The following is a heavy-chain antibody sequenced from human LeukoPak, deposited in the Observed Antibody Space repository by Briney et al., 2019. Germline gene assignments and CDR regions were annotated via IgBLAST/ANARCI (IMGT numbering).Heavy chain of an antibody. V-gene: IGHV4-39*01. D-gene: IGHD2-2*01. CDR1: GGSISSSSYY. CDR2: IYYSGST. J-gene: IGHJ4*02. CDR3: ATGYCSSTSCYSFDY. Sequence: PSETLSLTCTVSGGSISSSSYYWGWIRQPPGKGLEWIGSIYYSGSTYYNPSLKSRVTISVDTSKNQFSLKLSSVTAADTAVYYCATGYCSSTSCYSFDYWGQGTLVTVSS.